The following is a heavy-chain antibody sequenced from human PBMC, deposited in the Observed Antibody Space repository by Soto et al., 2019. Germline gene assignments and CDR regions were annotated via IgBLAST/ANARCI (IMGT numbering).Heavy chain of an antibody. Sequence: GASVKVSCKASGGTFSSYAISWVRQAPGQGLEWMGGIIPIFGTANYAQKFQGRVTITADESTSTAYMELSSLRSEDTAVYYCARDLSRYYDSSGYLDYWGQGTLVTVSS. V-gene: IGHV1-69*13. CDR1: GGTFSSYA. CDR3: ARDLSRYYDSSGYLDY. D-gene: IGHD3-22*01. CDR2: IIPIFGTA. J-gene: IGHJ4*02.